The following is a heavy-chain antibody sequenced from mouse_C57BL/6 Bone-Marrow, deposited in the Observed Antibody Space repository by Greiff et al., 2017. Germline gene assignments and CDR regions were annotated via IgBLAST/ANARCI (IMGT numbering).Heavy chain of an antibody. D-gene: IGHD2-3*01. CDR1: GYTFTSYG. V-gene: IGHV1-81*01. J-gene: IGHJ1*03. CDR3: AIEGYSWYFDV. CDR2: IYPRSGST. Sequence: VQLQQSGAELARPGASVKLSCKASGYTFTSYGIRWVKQRPGQGLEWIGEIYPRSGSTYYNEKFKGKATLTADKSSSTAYMELRSLTSEDSAVXICAIEGYSWYFDVWGTGTTVTVSS.